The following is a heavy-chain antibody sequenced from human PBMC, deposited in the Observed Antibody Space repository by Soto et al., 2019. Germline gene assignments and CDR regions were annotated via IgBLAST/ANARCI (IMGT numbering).Heavy chain of an antibody. CDR2: ISSSSSTI. D-gene: IGHD6-19*01. V-gene: IGHV3-48*02. CDR1: GFTFSSYS. CDR3: ARGERYGSGWYGSDDY. Sequence: GGSLRLSCAASGFTFSSYSMNWVRQAPGKGLEWVSYISSSSSTIYYADSVKGRFTISRDNAKNSLYLQMNSLRDEDTAVYYCARGERYGSGWYGSDDYWGQGTLVTVSS. J-gene: IGHJ4*02.